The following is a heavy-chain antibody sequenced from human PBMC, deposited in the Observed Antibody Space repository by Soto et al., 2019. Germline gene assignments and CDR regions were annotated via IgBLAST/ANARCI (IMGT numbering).Heavy chain of an antibody. CDR1: GFTFRSYV. CDR3: ARWGTSGGFDV. V-gene: IGHV3-30*19. J-gene: IGHJ4*02. CDR2: TSYDGSNK. Sequence: QVQLVESGGGVVQPGTSLRLSCVGSGFTFRSYVIHWVRQAPGKGLEWVALTSYDGSNKYYDDSVKGRFTISRDNSRHTVDLHTNSLRLADTALYSSARWGTSGGFDVWGQGTLVSVSS. D-gene: IGHD3-16*01.